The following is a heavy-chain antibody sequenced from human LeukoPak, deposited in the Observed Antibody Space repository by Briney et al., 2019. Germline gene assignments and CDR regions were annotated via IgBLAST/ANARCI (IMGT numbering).Heavy chain of an antibody. V-gene: IGHV5-51*01. CDR2: IYPGDSDT. CDR1: GYRFTSYW. CDR3: ASARPAFGEEGDY. Sequence: HGESLKISCKGSGYRFTSYWIGWVRQMPGKGLEWMGIIYPGDSDTRYSPSFQGQVTSSADKSISTAYLQWSSLKASDTAMYYCASARPAFGEEGDYWGQGTLVTVSS. D-gene: IGHD3-10*01. J-gene: IGHJ4*02.